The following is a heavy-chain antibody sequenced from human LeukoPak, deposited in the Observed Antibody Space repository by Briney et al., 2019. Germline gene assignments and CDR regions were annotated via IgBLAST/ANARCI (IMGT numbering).Heavy chain of an antibody. CDR3: ARPHGSGSYGAFDH. D-gene: IGHD3-10*01. CDR2: LYSGDST. CDR1: GFTVSTNY. V-gene: IGHV3-53*01. J-gene: IGHJ4*02. Sequence: PGGSLRLSCAASGFTVSTNYMSWLRQAPGKGLEWVSVLYSGDSTNYADSVKGRFTISRDNSKNTLYLQMNSLRVEDTAVYYCARPHGSGSYGAFDHWGQGTLVTVSP.